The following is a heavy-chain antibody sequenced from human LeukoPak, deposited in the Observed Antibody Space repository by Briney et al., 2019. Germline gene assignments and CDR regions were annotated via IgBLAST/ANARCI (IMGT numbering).Heavy chain of an antibody. V-gene: IGHV4-30-4*08. D-gene: IGHD5-12*01. CDR2: IYYTGGT. J-gene: IGHJ4*02. CDR1: GGSISSANCY. Sequence: SETLSLTCTVSGGSISSANCYWNWIRQPPGKGLEWFGYIYYTGGTYYNPSLKSRVTISVDTSKNQFSLKLNSVTAADTAVYYCARDYGGYGRFDFWGQGTLVTVSS. CDR3: ARDYGGYGRFDF.